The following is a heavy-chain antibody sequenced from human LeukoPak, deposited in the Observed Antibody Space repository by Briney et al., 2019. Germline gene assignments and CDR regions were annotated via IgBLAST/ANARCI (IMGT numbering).Heavy chain of an antibody. Sequence: GGSLRLAWAADAFIFSSYCMYCVRQAPGKGLEWVGIISYDGSNQFYADSVKGRFTISRDNSKNTLYLQMNNLRPKDKAVYYGAKDVEGWGQGTLVTVSA. CDR1: AFIFSSYC. J-gene: IGHJ4*02. CDR2: ISYDGSNQ. V-gene: IGHV3-30*18. CDR3: AKDVEG.